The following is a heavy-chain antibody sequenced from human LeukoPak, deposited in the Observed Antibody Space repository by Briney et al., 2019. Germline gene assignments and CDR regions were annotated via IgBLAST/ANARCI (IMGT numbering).Heavy chain of an antibody. V-gene: IGHV3-33*01. CDR1: GFTFSSYG. D-gene: IGHD3-10*01. Sequence: PGGSLRLSCAASGFTFSSYGMHWVRQAPGKGLEWVAVISYDGSNKYYADSGKGRFTFSRDISKNTLYLYLQMNSLRAEDTAVYYCAREGYYATIDYWGQGTLVTVSS. CDR3: AREGYYATIDY. CDR2: ISYDGSNK. J-gene: IGHJ4*02.